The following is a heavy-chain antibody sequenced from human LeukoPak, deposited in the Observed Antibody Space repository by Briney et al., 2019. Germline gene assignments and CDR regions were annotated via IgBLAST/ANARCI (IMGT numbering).Heavy chain of an antibody. CDR1: GGSISSYY. V-gene: IGHV4-59*01. D-gene: IGHD3-16*01. CDR3: ARDLNDSGYAPLVY. CDR2: IYYSGST. J-gene: IGHJ4*02. Sequence: SETLSLTCTGSGGSISSYYWSWIRQPPGKGLEWIGYIYYSGSTNYNPSLKSRVTISVDTSKNQFSLKLSSETAADTAVYYCARDLNDSGYAPLVYWGQRTLVTVSS.